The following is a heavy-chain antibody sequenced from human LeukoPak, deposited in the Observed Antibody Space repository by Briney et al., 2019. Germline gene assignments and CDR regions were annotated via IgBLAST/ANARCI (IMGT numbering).Heavy chain of an antibody. Sequence: KPSETLSLTCTVSGDPINSYYWSWLRQPPGKGLEWMGYIFYSGSTNYNPSLKSRVTISVDTSKNQFSLKLSSVTAADTAVYYCARGDYVWGSNRLGWFDPWGQGTQVTVSS. CDR2: IFYSGST. CDR3: ARGDYVWGSNRLGWFDP. D-gene: IGHD3-16*02. CDR1: GDPINSYY. J-gene: IGHJ5*02. V-gene: IGHV4-59*01.